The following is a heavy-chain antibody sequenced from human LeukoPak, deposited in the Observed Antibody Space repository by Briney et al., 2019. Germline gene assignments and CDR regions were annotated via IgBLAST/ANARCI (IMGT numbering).Heavy chain of an antibody. Sequence: ASVKVSCKASGYTFTKYGIAWVRQAPGQGLEWMGWISTYNGDTYYAQKVQGRVTMTTDTSTTTAYMELRSLRSDDTAVYYCARTPNYGSGSLFFWFDPWGQGTLVTVSS. CDR2: ISTYNGDT. CDR1: GYTFTKYG. D-gene: IGHD3-10*01. CDR3: ARTPNYGSGSLFFWFDP. V-gene: IGHV1-18*01. J-gene: IGHJ5*02.